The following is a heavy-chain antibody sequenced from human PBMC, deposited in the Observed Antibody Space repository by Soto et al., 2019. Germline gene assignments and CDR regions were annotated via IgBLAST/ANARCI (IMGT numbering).Heavy chain of an antibody. J-gene: IGHJ4*02. V-gene: IGHV4-59*08. CDR3: ARHTTVTVYYFDF. Sequence: QVHLQESGPGLVKPSETLSLTCTVSGGSISSYYWSWIRQPPGKGLEWIGYIYYSGRTKYYPSLKSRVTISVDTSKNQFSLKLTSVTAAAAAVYYCARHTTVTVYYFDFWGQGNLVTASS. CDR1: GGSISSYY. D-gene: IGHD4-17*01. CDR2: IYYSGRT.